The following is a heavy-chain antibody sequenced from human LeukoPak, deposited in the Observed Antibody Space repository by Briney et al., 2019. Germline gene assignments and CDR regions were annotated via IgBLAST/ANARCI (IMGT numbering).Heavy chain of an antibody. V-gene: IGHV4-39*01. J-gene: IGHJ4*02. CDR3: ARPIAAAGTGGFDY. CDR2: IYYSGST. Sequence: PSQTLSLTCTVSGGSISSSSYYWGWIRQPPGKGLEWIGSIYYSGSTYYNPSLKSRVTISVDTSKNQFSLKLSSVTAADTAVYYCARPIAAAGTGGFDYWGQVTLVTVSS. CDR1: GGSISSSSYY. D-gene: IGHD6-13*01.